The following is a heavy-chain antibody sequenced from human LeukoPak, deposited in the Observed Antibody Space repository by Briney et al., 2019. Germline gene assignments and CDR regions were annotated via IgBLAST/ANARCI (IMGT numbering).Heavy chain of an antibody. J-gene: IGHJ4*02. CDR2: INHGGYT. Sequence: KPSETLSLTCAGSGVSFDDYYWSWVRQTPGKGLEWIGEINHGGYTNDSPSLKSRVTLSIDTSRKQFSLNLRSVTVADTGIYYCTRMTAWHDYWGQGTLVTVSS. D-gene: IGHD2-21*02. CDR3: TRMTAWHDY. CDR1: GVSFDDYY. V-gene: IGHV4-34*01.